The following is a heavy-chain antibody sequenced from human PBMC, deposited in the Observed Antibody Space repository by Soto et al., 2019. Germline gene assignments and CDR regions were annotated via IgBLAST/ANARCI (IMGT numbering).Heavy chain of an antibody. D-gene: IGHD1-1*01. V-gene: IGHV1-2*02. CDR3: AREPATAKPEGVDF. CDR1: GYTFSYYY. J-gene: IGHJ4*02. CDR2: INPNSGGT. Sequence: XSVKVSCKASGYTFSYYYIHWVRQAPGQGLEWMGWINPNSGGTKYAPKFQGGVTMTRDTSITTAYMELSRLRSGDTAVYYCAREPATAKPEGVDFWGQGNLVTVSS.